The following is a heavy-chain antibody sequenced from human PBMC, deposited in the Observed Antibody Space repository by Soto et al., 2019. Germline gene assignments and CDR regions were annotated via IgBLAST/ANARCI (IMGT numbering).Heavy chain of an antibody. CDR1: GYTFTSSG. V-gene: IGHV1-18*04. CDR3: TGAISANYDSQYFHH. J-gene: IGHJ1*01. D-gene: IGHD3-22*01. CDR2: ISNYNGNT. Sequence: QIQLVQSGAEVKEPGASVKVSCRASGYTFTSSGISWVRQAPGQGPEWLGWISNYNGNTNSAQKFQDSVTMTTDTSTSTAYMELRSLRSADTAVYFCTGAISANYDSQYFHHWCQGTLVTVSS.